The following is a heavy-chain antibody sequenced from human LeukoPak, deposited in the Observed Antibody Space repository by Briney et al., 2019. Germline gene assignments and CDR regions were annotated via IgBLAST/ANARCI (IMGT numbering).Heavy chain of an antibody. CDR1: GYTFTGYY. J-gene: IGHJ6*03. V-gene: IGHV1-2*06. Sequence: ASVKVSCKASGYTFTGYYMHWVRQAPGRGLEWMGRINPNSGGTNYAQKFQGRVTVTRDTSISTAYMELSRLRSDDTAVYYCARGPVGYCSGGSCYGRTYYYYMDVWGKGTTVTVSS. CDR3: ARGPVGYCSGGSCYGRTYYYYMDV. CDR2: INPNSGGT. D-gene: IGHD2-15*01.